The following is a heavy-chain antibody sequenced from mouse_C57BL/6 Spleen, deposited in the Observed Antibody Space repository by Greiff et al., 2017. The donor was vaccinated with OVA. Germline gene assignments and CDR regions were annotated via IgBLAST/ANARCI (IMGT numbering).Heavy chain of an antibody. CDR2: IDPETGGT. CDR1: GYTFTDYE. J-gene: IGHJ1*03. CDR3: TVHYCSSYGGWYFDV. V-gene: IGHV1-15*01. Sequence: QVQLQQSGAELVRPGASVTLSCKASGYTFTDYEMHWVKQTPVHGLEWIGAIDPETGGTAYNQKFKGKAILTADKSSSTAYMELRSLTSEDSAVYYCTVHYCSSYGGWYFDVWGTGTTVTVSS. D-gene: IGHD1-1*01.